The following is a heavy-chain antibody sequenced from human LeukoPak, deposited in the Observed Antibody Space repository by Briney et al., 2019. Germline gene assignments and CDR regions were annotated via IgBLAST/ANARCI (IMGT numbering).Heavy chain of an antibody. D-gene: IGHD3-3*01. CDR1: GFTFSSYW. J-gene: IGHJ4*02. Sequence: GSLRLSCAASGFTFSSYWMSWVRQPPGKGLEWIGEINHSGSTNYNPSLKSRVTISVDTSKNQFSLKLSSVTAADTAVYYCASSPLEWFPNDYWGQGTLVTVSS. CDR3: ASSPLEWFPNDY. CDR2: INHSGST. V-gene: IGHV4-34*01.